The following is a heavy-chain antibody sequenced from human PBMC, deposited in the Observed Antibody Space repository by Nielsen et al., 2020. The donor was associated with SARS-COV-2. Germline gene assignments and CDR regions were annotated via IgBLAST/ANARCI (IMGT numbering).Heavy chain of an antibody. V-gene: IGHV6-1*01. J-gene: IGHJ6*03. D-gene: IGHD4-17*01. Sequence: QTLSLTRSISVFSVSCCSAACNWFLQSPSLVLFWLGRTYYRSKWYNDYAVSVKSRITINPDTSKNQFSLHLNSVTPEDTAVYYCARARGAYGDYYYYYYTDVWGKGTTVTVSS. CDR3: ARARGAYGDYYYYYYTDV. CDR2: TYYRSKWYN. CDR1: VFSVSCCSAA.